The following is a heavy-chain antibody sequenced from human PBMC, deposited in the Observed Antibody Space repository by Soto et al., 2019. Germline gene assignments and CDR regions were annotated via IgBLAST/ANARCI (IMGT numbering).Heavy chain of an antibody. V-gene: IGHV3-7*03. CDR3: ARVQSNGYFYY. Sequence: PGGSLRLSCAPSGFTLSNFWMCWVRQAPGKGLECVATIKEEGHEALYVFSVRGRFTISRDNAENSVYLQMNSLRAEDTAVYYCARVQSNGYFYYWGQGTLVTVSS. CDR2: IKEEGHEA. J-gene: IGHJ4*02. CDR1: GFTLSNFW. D-gene: IGHD3-22*01.